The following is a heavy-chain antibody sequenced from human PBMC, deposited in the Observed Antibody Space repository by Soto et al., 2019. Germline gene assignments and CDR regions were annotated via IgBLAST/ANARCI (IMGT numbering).Heavy chain of an antibody. CDR3: ARIAVAESYYYYGMDV. Sequence: SVKVSCKASGGTFSSYAISWVRQAPVQGLEWMGGIIPIFGTANYAQKFQGRVTITADESTSTAYMELSSLRSEDTAVYYCARIAVAESYYYYGMDVRGQGTTVTVSS. J-gene: IGHJ6*02. CDR1: GGTFSSYA. CDR2: IIPIFGTA. V-gene: IGHV1-69*01. D-gene: IGHD6-19*01.